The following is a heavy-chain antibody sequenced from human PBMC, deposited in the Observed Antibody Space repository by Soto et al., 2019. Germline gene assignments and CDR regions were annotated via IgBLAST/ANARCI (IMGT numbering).Heavy chain of an antibody. V-gene: IGHV4-59*01. CDR1: GGSIRSYY. Sequence: SETLSLTCTVSGGSIRSYYWSWIRQPPGKGLEWIGYIYYSGSTNYNPSLKSRVTISVDTSKIQFSLKLSSVTAADTAVYYCASSGSGSSANDYGMDVWGQGTTVTVSS. CDR3: ASSGSGSSANDYGMDV. D-gene: IGHD3-10*01. CDR2: IYYSGST. J-gene: IGHJ6*02.